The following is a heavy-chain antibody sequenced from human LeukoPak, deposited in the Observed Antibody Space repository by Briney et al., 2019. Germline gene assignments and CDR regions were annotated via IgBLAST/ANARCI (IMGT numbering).Heavy chain of an antibody. Sequence: SETLSLTCTVSGGSISSGSYYWSWIRQHAGKGLEWIGRIYTSGSTNYNPSLKSRVTISVDTSKNQFSLKLSSVTAADTAVYYCARALGYSGSDYFDYWGQGTLVTVSS. V-gene: IGHV4-61*02. D-gene: IGHD5-12*01. CDR1: GGSISSGSYY. CDR2: IYTSGST. CDR3: ARALGYSGSDYFDY. J-gene: IGHJ4*02.